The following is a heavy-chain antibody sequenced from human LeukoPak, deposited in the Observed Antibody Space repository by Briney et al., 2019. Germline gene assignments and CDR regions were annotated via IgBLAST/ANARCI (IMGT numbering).Heavy chain of an antibody. CDR1: GYTFTGYY. CDR2: IGADSGNT. Sequence: ASVKVSCKASGYTFTGYYMHWVRQAPGQGLEWMGWIGADSGNTNYAQKFQGRVTLSIDTSTSTAYIELRTLGSDDTAVYFCAKNRGATWWDLVDYWGQGTLVTVSS. V-gene: IGHV1-18*04. D-gene: IGHD1-26*01. J-gene: IGHJ4*02. CDR3: AKNRGATWWDLVDY.